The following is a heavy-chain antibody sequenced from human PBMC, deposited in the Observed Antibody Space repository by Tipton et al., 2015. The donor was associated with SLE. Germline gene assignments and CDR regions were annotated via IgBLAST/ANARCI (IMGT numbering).Heavy chain of an antibody. CDR3: VRDPVGYSYGYDWYFDV. J-gene: IGHJ2*01. CDR2: IYYSGTT. CDR1: GGSINSQY. D-gene: IGHD5-18*01. Sequence: TLSLTCTVSGGSINSQYWSWIRQSPGKELEWIAYIYYSGTTNYNPSLKSRVTISLDTSKNEFSLNLKSVTAADTAVYYCVRDPVGYSYGYDWYFDVWGRGTLVTVSS. V-gene: IGHV4-59*11.